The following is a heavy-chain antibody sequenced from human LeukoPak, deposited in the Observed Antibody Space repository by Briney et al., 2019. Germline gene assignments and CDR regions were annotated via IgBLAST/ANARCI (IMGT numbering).Heavy chain of an antibody. CDR1: GGSISSYY. CDR3: AGLPYSSGWYDAFDI. D-gene: IGHD6-19*01. J-gene: IGHJ3*02. Sequence: KPSETLSLTCTVSGGSISSYYWSWIRQPPGKGVEWSGYIYYSGSTKYNPSPKSRVTTSVDTTKNQSSLQLSSVTAADTAVYYCAGLPYSSGWYDAFDIWGQGTMVTVSS. CDR2: IYYSGST. V-gene: IGHV4-59*01.